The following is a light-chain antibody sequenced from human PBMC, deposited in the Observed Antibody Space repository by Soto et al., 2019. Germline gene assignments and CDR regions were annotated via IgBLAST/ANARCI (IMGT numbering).Light chain of an antibody. J-gene: IGKJ2*01. Sequence: EIVMTQSPATLSVSPGERASLSCRASQSVGSNLAWYQQTAGQAPRLLIYGASTRATGIPARFSGSGSGTEFTLTISRLQSEAFAVYSCQQYTNCPYTFGQGNKLEIK. CDR1: QSVGSN. CDR3: QQYTNCPYT. CDR2: GAS. V-gene: IGKV3-15*01.